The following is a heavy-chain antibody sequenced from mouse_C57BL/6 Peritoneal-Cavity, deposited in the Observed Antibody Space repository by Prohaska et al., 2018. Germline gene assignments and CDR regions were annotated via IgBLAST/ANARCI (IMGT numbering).Heavy chain of an antibody. Sequence: PSQSLSLTCSVTGYSITSGYYCNWIRQFPGNKLEWMGCISYDGSNNYNPSLKNRICITRDTSKNQFFLKLNSVTTEDTATYYCERGTIYDGYYHFAYWGQGTLVTVSA. CDR1: GYSITSGYY. V-gene: IGHV3-6*01. CDR3: ERGTIYDGYYHFAY. D-gene: IGHD2-3*01. J-gene: IGHJ3*01. CDR2: ISYDGSN.